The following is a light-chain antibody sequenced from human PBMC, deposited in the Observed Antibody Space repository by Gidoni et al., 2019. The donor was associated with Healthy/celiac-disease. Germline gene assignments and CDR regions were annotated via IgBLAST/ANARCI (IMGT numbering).Light chain of an antibody. J-gene: IGKJ2*01. Sequence: PPATLSVWPGERATLSCRASQSVSSNLAWYQQKPGQAPRLLIYGASTRATGFPARSSGSGSAIPFTLTISSLQSEDFAVYYCQQYDNWPQHTFGQGTKLEIK. CDR1: QSVSSN. V-gene: IGKV3-15*01. CDR3: QQYDNWPQHT. CDR2: GAS.